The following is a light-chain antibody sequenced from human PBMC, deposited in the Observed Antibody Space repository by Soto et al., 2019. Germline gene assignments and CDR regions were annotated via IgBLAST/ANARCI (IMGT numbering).Light chain of an antibody. Sequence: EIVLTQSPGTLSLSPGERATLSCRASQTLSNISIPCYRQKPGQAPRLLIYDTSSRATGVPGRYNASGSGQDFTLPISRLQPEDFAVFFCKTYSTSEIIFGQGTRLEI. J-gene: IGKJ5*01. V-gene: IGKV3-20*01. CDR2: DTS. CDR1: QTLSNIS. CDR3: KTYSTSEII.